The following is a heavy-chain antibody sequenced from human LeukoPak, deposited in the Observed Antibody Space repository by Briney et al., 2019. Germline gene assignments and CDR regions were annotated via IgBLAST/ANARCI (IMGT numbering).Heavy chain of an antibody. CDR3: VRRDQYGSSDS. CDR1: GGSISSSTFF. J-gene: IGHJ4*02. V-gene: IGHV4-39*01. Sequence: SETLSLTCTVSGGSISSSTFFWDWVRQPPGKGLECIGSIYYTGTTYYNPSLKSRVTISIDTSKNQFSLRLTSVTAADTAVYYCVRRDQYGSSDSWGQGTLVTVSS. CDR2: IYYTGTT. D-gene: IGHD4-17*01.